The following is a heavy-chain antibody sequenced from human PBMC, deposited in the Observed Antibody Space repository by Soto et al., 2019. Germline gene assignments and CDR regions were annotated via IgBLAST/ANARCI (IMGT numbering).Heavy chain of an antibody. Sequence: LVESGGGLVKPGGSLRLSCAASGFDFRTYTMNWVRQAPGKGLEWVSSINNIGSHIYYADSLRGRFTISRDNASNSPFLQMGSLNAEDTAVYNCAIDTFNVMRGVMRGKYFGMDVWGRGTTVIVSS. J-gene: IGHJ6*01. CDR1: GFDFRTYT. CDR3: AIDTFNVMRGVMRGKYFGMDV. D-gene: IGHD3-10*01. CDR2: INNIGSHI. V-gene: IGHV3-21*02.